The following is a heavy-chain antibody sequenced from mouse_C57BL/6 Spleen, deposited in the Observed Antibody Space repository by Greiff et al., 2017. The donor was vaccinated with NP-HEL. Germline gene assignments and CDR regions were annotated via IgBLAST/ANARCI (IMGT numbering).Heavy chain of an antibody. D-gene: IGHD3-2*02. J-gene: IGHJ3*01. V-gene: IGHV1-72*01. CDR1: GYTFTSYW. Sequence: VQLQQPGAELVQPGASVKLSCKASGYTFTSYWMHWVKQRPGRGLEWIGRIDPNSGGTKYNEKFKSQATLTVDKPSSTAYMQLSSRTSEDSAVYECARWAGYGDPWFADWGQGTLVTVSA. CDR2: IDPNSGGT. CDR3: ARWAGYGDPWFAD.